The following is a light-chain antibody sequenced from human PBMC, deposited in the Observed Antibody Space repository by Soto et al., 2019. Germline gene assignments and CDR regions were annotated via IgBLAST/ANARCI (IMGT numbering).Light chain of an antibody. CDR2: GAS. CDR1: QSVSGSC. V-gene: IGKV3-20*01. J-gene: IGKJ3*01. Sequence: EIVLTQSPGTLSLSPGERATLSCRASQSVSGSCFAWYQQRPGQAPRLLIYGASYRAAGIPDRFSGSGSGTDFALTISRLEPEDFAVYYCQQCGGSPFTFGPGTKVDIK. CDR3: QQCGGSPFT.